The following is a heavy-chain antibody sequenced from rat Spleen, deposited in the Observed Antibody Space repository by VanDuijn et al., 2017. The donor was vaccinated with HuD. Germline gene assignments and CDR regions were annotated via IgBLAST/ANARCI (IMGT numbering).Heavy chain of an antibody. CDR3: ARRHYGYTDYFDY. V-gene: IGHV5-29*01. D-gene: IGHD1-11*01. J-gene: IGHJ2*01. CDR2: ISYGDSSGHSST. Sequence: EVQLVESGGGLVQPGRSLKLSCAASGFTFSDYGMAWVRQAPTKGLEWVATISYGDSSGHSSTYYRDSLKGRFTISRDNAKSTLGLHMDSLRSVDTATYYCARRHYGYTDYFDYWGQGVMVTVSS. CDR1: GFTFSDYG.